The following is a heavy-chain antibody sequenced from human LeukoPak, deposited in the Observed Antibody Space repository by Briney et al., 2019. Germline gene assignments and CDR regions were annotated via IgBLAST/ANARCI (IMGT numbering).Heavy chain of an antibody. CDR2: ISSSSSYI. V-gene: IGHV3-21*01. Sequence: GGSLRLSCAASGFTFSSYSMNWVRQAPGKGLEWVSSISSSSSYIYCADLVKGRFTISRDNAKNSLYLQMNSLRAEDTAVYYCAREGVVVAADAFDIWGQGTMVTVSS. J-gene: IGHJ3*02. CDR3: AREGVVVAADAFDI. D-gene: IGHD2-15*01. CDR1: GFTFSSYS.